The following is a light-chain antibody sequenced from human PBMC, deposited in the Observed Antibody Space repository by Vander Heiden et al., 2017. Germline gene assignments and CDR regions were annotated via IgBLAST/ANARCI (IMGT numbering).Light chain of an antibody. CDR2: DAS. Sequence: ELVLTQSPATLSLSPGERATLSCRASQSVSSYLAWYQQKPGQAPRLLIYDASNRATGIPARFSGSVSGTDFTLTISSLEPEDFAVYYCQQRSNWPQVTFGQGTRLEIK. J-gene: IGKJ5*01. V-gene: IGKV3-11*01. CDR3: QQRSNWPQVT. CDR1: QSVSSY.